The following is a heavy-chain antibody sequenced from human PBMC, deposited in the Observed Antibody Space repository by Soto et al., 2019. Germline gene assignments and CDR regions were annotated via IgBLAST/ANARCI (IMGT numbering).Heavy chain of an antibody. V-gene: IGHV4-59*08. CDR3: AILDGYDHNSAF. CDR1: GGSISSHY. D-gene: IGHD5-12*01. Sequence: PSETLSLTCTVSGGSISSHYWSWIRQPPGQGLEWIGYIYYSGSTNYNPSLKSRVTISVDTSKSQFSLRLSSVTAADTAVYFCAILDGYDHNSAFWGQGALVTVS. CDR2: IYYSGST. J-gene: IGHJ4*02.